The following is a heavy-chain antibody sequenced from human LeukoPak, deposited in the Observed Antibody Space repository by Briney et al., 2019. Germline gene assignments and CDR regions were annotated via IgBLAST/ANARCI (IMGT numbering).Heavy chain of an antibody. CDR3: AREGLDLTEYCTNGVCYGGPFDY. CDR1: GGSISSGDYY. CDR2: IYYSGST. J-gene: IGHJ4*02. D-gene: IGHD2-8*01. Sequence: PSETLSLTCTVSGGSISSGDYYWSWIRQPPGKGLEWIGYIYYSGSTYYNPSLKSRITISVDTSKNQFSLKLSSVTAADTAVYYCAREGLDLTEYCTNGVCYGGPFDYWGQGTLVTVSS. V-gene: IGHV4-30-4*01.